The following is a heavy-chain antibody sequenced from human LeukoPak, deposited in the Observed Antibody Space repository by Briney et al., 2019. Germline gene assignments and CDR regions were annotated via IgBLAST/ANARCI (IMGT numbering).Heavy chain of an antibody. CDR3: TRSEYSFDY. Sequence: GGSLRLSCAASGFTFSNYWMHWVRQAPGKGLVWVSRINSDGSSTSYADSVKGRFTLSRDNAKNTMYLQMSSLRAEDTAIYYCTRSEYSFDYWGQGTLVTVSS. CDR2: INSDGSST. J-gene: IGHJ4*02. D-gene: IGHD3-10*01. CDR1: GFTFSNYW. V-gene: IGHV3-74*01.